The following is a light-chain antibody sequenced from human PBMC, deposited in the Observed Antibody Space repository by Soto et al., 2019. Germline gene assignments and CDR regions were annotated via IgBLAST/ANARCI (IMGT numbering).Light chain of an antibody. CDR2: GAS. CDR1: QSVDIN. CDR3: QQYRHWPRT. V-gene: IGKV3-15*01. J-gene: IGKJ1*01. Sequence: EIVLTQSPATLSVSPGERVTLSCRASQSVDINLAWYQQKPGQAPRLLIYGASTRATDMSGTFSGRGSGTEFPLTISNLRPEDFAVYYCQQYRHWPRTFGQGTKVEIK.